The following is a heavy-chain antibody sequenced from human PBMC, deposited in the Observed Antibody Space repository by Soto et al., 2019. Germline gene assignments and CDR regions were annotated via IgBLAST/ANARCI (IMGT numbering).Heavy chain of an antibody. V-gene: IGHV1-69*06. J-gene: IGHJ5*02. Sequence: SVKVSCKASGGTFSSYAISWVRQAPGQGLEWMGGIIPIFGTANYAQKFQGRVTITADKSTSTAYMELSSLRSEDTAVYYCARSSAGVFGIVIEGSNWLAPWGQGSLVTVSS. CDR1: GGTFSSYA. CDR3: ARSSAGVFGIVIEGSNWLAP. CDR2: IIPIFGTA. D-gene: IGHD3-16*02.